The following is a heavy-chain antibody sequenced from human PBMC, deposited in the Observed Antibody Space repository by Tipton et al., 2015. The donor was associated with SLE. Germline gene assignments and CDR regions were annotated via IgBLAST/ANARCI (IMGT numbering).Heavy chain of an antibody. CDR1: GYSFIGYH. CDR3: ASGATGPSDFDY. Sequence: QVQLVQSGAEVKKPGASVKVSCKASGYSFIGYHMHWVRQAPGQGLEWMGWINPDSGGTNYAQKFQGRVTITRDTSISTAYMELTRLISDDTAVYYCASGATGPSDFDYWGQGTLVTVSS. V-gene: IGHV1-2*02. J-gene: IGHJ4*02. CDR2: INPDSGGT. D-gene: IGHD1-26*01.